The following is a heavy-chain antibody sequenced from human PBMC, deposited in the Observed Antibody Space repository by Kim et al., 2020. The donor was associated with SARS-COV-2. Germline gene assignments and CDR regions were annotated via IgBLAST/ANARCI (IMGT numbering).Heavy chain of an antibody. CDR2: IYNSGST. D-gene: IGHD6-19*01. CDR3: ARGGIAVAGKGWFDP. V-gene: IGHV4-61*02. J-gene: IGHJ5*02. CDR1: GGSISSGSYY. Sequence: SETLSLTCTVSGGSISSGSYYWSWIRQPAGKGLEWIGRIYNSGSTNYNPSLKSRVTISVDTSKNQFSLKLSSVTAADTAVYYCARGGIAVAGKGWFDPWGQGTLVTVSS.